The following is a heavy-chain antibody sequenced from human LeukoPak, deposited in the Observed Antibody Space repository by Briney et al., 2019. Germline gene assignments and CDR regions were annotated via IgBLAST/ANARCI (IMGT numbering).Heavy chain of an antibody. V-gene: IGHV3-15*07. D-gene: IGHD6-19*01. CDR3: TTDFQWHYPPVPYPD. J-gene: IGHJ4*02. Sequence: PGGSLRLSCAASGFTFSSYSMNWVRQAPGKGLEWVGRIKSKTDGGTTDYAAPVKGRFTISRDDSKNTLYLQMNSLKTEDTAVYYCTTDFQWHYPPVPYPDWGQGTLVTVSS. CDR1: GFTFSSYS. CDR2: IKSKTDGGTT.